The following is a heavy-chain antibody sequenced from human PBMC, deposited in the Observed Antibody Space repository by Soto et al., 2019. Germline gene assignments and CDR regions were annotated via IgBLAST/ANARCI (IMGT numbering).Heavy chain of an antibody. Sequence: PGGSLRLSCAASGFTFSDYYMSWIRQAPGKGLEWVAYISSSDNIIYYADSVKGRFTISRDNAKNSLYLQMNSLRAEDTAVYYCARDLGYYDSSGYFDYWGQGTLVTVS. D-gene: IGHD3-22*01. CDR1: GFTFSDYY. V-gene: IGHV3-11*01. CDR2: ISSSDNII. J-gene: IGHJ4*02. CDR3: ARDLGYYDSSGYFDY.